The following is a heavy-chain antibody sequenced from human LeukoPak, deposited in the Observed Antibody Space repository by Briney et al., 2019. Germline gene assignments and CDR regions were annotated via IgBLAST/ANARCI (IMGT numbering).Heavy chain of an antibody. D-gene: IGHD2-2*01. Sequence: SQTLSLTCAISGDSVSSNSAAWNWIRQSPSRGLEWLGRTYYRSKWYNDYAVSVESRITINTDTSKNQFSLQLNSVTPEDTAVYYCAKWIGYCSSTSCYLGDYYYYMDVWGKGTTVTISS. J-gene: IGHJ6*03. CDR1: GDSVSSNSAA. V-gene: IGHV6-1*01. CDR2: TYYRSKWYN. CDR3: AKWIGYCSSTSCYLGDYYYYMDV.